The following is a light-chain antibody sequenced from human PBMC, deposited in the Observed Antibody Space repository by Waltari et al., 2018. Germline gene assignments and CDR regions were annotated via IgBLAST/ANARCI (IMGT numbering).Light chain of an antibody. Sequence: QSALTQPPSASGSPGQSVTISSTGTSSDIGGYNYVSWYQQHPGKAPRLNIYEVNKWPSGIPGRFTGSKAGNTASLTISGLQADDEAYYYCCSDEGGFTSVIFGGGTKLPVL. J-gene: IGLJ2*01. CDR2: EVN. CDR3: CSDEGGFTSVI. CDR1: SSDIGGYNY. V-gene: IGLV2-8*01.